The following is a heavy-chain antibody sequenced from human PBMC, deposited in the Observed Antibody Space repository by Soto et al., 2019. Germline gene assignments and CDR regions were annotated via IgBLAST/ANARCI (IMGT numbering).Heavy chain of an antibody. Sequence: SVKVSCKASGGTFSSYAISWVRQAPGQGLEWMGGIIPIFGTANYAQKFQGRVTITADESTSTAYMELSSLRSEDTAVYYCAASSGSPGAFDIWGQGTMVTVSS. D-gene: IGHD3-22*01. CDR1: GGTFSSYA. J-gene: IGHJ3*02. V-gene: IGHV1-69*13. CDR2: IIPIFGTA. CDR3: AASSGSPGAFDI.